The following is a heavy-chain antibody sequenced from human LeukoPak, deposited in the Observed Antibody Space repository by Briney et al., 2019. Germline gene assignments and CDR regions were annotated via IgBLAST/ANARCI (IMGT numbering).Heavy chain of an antibody. CDR3: ASWWLRPGRHYYYYYGMDV. J-gene: IGHJ6*04. V-gene: IGHV1-69*13. CDR2: IIPIFGTA. D-gene: IGHD5-12*01. Sequence: SVKVSCKASGGTFSNYAISWVRQAPGQGLEWMGGIIPIFGTANYTQKFQGRVTITADESTSTAYMELSSLRSEDTAVYYCASWWLRPGRHYYYYYGMDVWGKGTTVTVSS. CDR1: GGTFSNYA.